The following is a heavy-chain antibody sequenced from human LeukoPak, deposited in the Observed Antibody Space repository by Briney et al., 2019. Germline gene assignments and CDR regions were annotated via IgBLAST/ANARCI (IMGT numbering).Heavy chain of an antibody. CDR1: GFTFSSYS. CDR2: ISSSSSTI. Sequence: PGGSPRLSCAASGFTFSSYSMNWARQAPGKGLEWVSYISSSSSTIYYADSVKGRFTISRDNAKNSLYLQMNSLRAEDTAVYYCARDLGVVSHYYFDYWGQGTLVTVSS. D-gene: IGHD2/OR15-2a*01. J-gene: IGHJ4*02. CDR3: ARDLGVVSHYYFDY. V-gene: IGHV3-48*01.